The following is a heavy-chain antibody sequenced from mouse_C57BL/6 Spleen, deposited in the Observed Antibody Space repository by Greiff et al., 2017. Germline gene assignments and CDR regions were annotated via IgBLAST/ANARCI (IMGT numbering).Heavy chain of an antibody. V-gene: IGHV5-4*01. J-gene: IGHJ2*01. Sequence: EVQLVESGGGLVKPGGSLKLSCAASGFTFSSYAMSWVRQTPEKRLGWVATISDGGSYTYYPDNVKGRFPISRDNAKNHLYLQISHLKSEDTAMYYWARGGDYFSEYGGQGTTLTVSS. CDR3: ARGGDYFSEY. CDR1: GFTFSSYA. D-gene: IGHD2-13*01. CDR2: ISDGGSYT.